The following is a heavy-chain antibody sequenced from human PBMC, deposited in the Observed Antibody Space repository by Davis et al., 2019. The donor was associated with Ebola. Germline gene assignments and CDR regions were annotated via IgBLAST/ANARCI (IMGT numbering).Heavy chain of an antibody. CDR1: GFTFDDYA. D-gene: IGHD3-3*01. J-gene: IGHJ6*02. CDR3: ARDPYYDFWSGYLNGMDV. V-gene: IGHV3-9*01. Sequence: SLKISCAASGFTFDDYAMHWVRQAPGKGLEWVSGISWNSGSIGYADSVKGRFTISRDNAKNSLYLQMNSLRAEDTAVYYCARDPYYDFWSGYLNGMDVWGQGTTVTVSS. CDR2: ISWNSGSI.